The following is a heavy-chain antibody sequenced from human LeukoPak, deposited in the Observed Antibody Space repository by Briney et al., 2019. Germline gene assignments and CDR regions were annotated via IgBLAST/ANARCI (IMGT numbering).Heavy chain of an antibody. CDR2: ISSSSTYI. J-gene: IGHJ4*02. CDR1: GFTFSSYS. D-gene: IGHD1-26*01. CDR3: AKTRVGATSCDY. V-gene: IGHV3-21*04. Sequence: GGPLRLSCAASGFTFSSYSMNWVRQAPGKGLEWVSFISSSSTYIYYADSVKGRFTISRDDAKNSLYLQMSSLRADDTAVYYWAKTRVGATSCDYWGQGTLVTVSS.